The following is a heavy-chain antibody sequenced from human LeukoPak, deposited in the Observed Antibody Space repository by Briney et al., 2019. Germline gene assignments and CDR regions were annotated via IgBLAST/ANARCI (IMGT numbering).Heavy chain of an antibody. CDR1: GFTFSSYA. CDR2: ISGSDGST. CDR3: AKDSAKKYDDY. J-gene: IGHJ4*02. Sequence: GGSLRLSCAASGFTFSSYAMSWVRQAPGKGLEWASGISGSDGSTNYADSVKGRFTISRENSKNTLYLQMNSLRAEDTAVYYCAKDSAKKYDDYWGQGTLVTVSS. D-gene: IGHD2/OR15-2a*01. V-gene: IGHV3-23*01.